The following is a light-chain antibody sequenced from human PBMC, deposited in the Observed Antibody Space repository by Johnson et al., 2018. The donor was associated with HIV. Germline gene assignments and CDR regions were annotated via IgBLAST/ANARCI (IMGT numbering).Light chain of an antibody. CDR3: GTWDTSLSAGGF. Sequence: QSVLTQPPSVSAAPGQKVTISCSGSSSNIGNNYVSWYQQLPGTAPKLLIYENNKRPSGIPDRFPGSKSGTSATLGITGLQTGDEAADYCGTWDTSLSAGGFFGTGTKVTVL. J-gene: IGLJ1*01. CDR1: SSNIGNNY. CDR2: ENN. V-gene: IGLV1-51*02.